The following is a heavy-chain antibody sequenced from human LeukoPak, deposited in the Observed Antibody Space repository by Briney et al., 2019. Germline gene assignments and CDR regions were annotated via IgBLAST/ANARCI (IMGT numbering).Heavy chain of an antibody. J-gene: IGHJ4*02. CDR3: ARDFQGGYYFDY. CDR2: IWYDGSNK. V-gene: IGHV3-33*01. D-gene: IGHD3-16*01. CDR1: GFTFSSYG. Sequence: GRSLRLSCAASGFTFSSYGMHWVRQAPGKGLEWVTLIWYDGSNKYYADSAKGRFTISRDNSKNTLYLQMNSLRAEDTAVYYCARDFQGGYYFDYWGQGTLVTVSS.